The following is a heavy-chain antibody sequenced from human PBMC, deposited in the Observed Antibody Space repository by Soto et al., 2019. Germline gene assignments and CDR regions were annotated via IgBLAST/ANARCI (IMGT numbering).Heavy chain of an antibody. CDR3: ARDAETRRGWPIDY. V-gene: IGHV3-30-3*01. D-gene: IGHD6-19*01. CDR1: GFTFSSYA. Sequence: QVQLVESGGGVVQPGRSLRLSCAASGFTFSSYAMHWVRQAPGKGLEWVAVISYDGSNKYYADSVKGRFTISRDNSKNTLYLQMNSLRAEDTAVYYCARDAETRRGWPIDYWGQGTLVTVSS. J-gene: IGHJ4*02. CDR2: ISYDGSNK.